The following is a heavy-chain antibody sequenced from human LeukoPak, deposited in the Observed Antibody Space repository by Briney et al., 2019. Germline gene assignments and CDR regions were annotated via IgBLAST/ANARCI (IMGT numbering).Heavy chain of an antibody. D-gene: IGHD3-22*01. CDR3: ARGFLPSYYYDSSGYPGPD. Sequence: ASVKVSCKASGYTFTSYDINWVRQATGQGLEWMGWMNPNSGNTGYAQKFQGRVTMTRNTSLSTAYMELSSLRSEDTAVYYCARGFLPSYYYDSSGYPGPDWGQGTLVTVSS. CDR2: MNPNSGNT. CDR1: GYTFTSYD. V-gene: IGHV1-8*01. J-gene: IGHJ4*02.